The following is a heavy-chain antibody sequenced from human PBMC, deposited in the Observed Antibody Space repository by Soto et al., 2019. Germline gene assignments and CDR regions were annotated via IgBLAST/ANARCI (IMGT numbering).Heavy chain of an antibody. J-gene: IGHJ4*02. CDR2: IYYNRKP. Sequence: SETLSLTCTVTGGSISNHYWSWIRQPPGKRLEWIGHIYYNRKPNYNPSLKSRVTMSVDTSKNQFSLKLSSVTAADTAVYYCARSNWYSGYWGQGTLVTVSS. V-gene: IGHV4-59*11. CDR1: GGSISNHY. CDR3: ARSNWYSGY. D-gene: IGHD7-27*01.